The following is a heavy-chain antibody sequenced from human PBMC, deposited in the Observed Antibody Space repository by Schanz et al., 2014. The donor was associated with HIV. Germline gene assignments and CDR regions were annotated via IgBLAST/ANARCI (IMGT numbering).Heavy chain of an antibody. Sequence: QVQLVESGGGVVQPGRSLRLSCAGSGFSFDTFGIHWVRQAPGKGLEWVAVIWYDGSNKYYADSVKGRFTISRDNSKNTLYLQMNSLRAEDTAVYGCARQGLRFSFWLDYWGQGTPVTVS. CDR3: ARQGLRFSFWLDY. CDR2: IWYDGSNK. V-gene: IGHV3-33*08. J-gene: IGHJ4*02. D-gene: IGHD4-17*01. CDR1: GFSFDTFG.